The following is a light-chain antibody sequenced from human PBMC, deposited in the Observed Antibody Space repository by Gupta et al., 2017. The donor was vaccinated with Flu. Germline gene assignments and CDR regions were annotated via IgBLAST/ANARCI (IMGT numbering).Light chain of an antibody. J-gene: IGKJ1*01. V-gene: IGKV1-17*01. CDR1: QGIGKH. Sequence: QMTQSPSPLSASVGDRVTITCRASQGIGKHLGWYQQKTGKAPKRLIYAASSLQSGVPSRFSGSGSGTEFTLTSSMLRPEDFATYYCLQRNSYPLTFGQGTMVDIK. CDR2: AAS. CDR3: LQRNSYPLT.